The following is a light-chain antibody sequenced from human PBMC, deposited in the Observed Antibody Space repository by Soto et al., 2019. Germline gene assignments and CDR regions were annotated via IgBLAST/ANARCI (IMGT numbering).Light chain of an antibody. CDR1: SSDVGGYNN. J-gene: IGLJ2*01. CDR3: CSYAGSVVV. Sequence: QSALTQPRSVSGSPGQSVTISCTGTSSDVGGYNNVSWYQQHPGKAPKLMIYDVSKRPSGVPDRFSGSKSGNTASLTISGLQAEDEADYYCCSYAGSVVVFGGGTKLTVL. V-gene: IGLV2-11*01. CDR2: DVS.